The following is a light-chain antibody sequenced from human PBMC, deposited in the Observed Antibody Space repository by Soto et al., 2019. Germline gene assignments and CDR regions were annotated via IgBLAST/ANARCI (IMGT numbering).Light chain of an antibody. V-gene: IGKV1-5*01. Sequence: DIQMTQSPSTLSASVGDRVTITCRASQSISSWLAWYQQKPGKAPKLLIYDASSLESGVPSRFSGSGSGTEFTLTISSLQHADFETYYCQQYNSWTFGQGTKVDIK. CDR3: QQYNSWT. CDR2: DAS. J-gene: IGKJ1*01. CDR1: QSISSW.